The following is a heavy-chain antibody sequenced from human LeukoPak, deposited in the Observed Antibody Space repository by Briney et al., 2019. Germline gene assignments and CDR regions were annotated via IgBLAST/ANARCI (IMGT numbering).Heavy chain of an antibody. J-gene: IGHJ3*02. D-gene: IGHD3-22*01. CDR3: ARAEYYDSSVYYYVSAFDI. CDR1: GGSISSGGYY. CDR2: IYYSGST. V-gene: IGHV4-31*03. Sequence: PSQTLSLTCTVSGGSISSGGYYWSWIRQHPGKGLEWIGYIYYSGSTYYNPSLKSRVTISVDTSKNQFSLKLSSVTAADTAVYYCARAEYYDSSVYYYVSAFDIWGQGTMVTVSS.